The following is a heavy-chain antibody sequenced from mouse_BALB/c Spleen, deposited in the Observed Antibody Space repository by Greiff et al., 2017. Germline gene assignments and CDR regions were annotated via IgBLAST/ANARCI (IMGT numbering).Heavy chain of an antibody. D-gene: IGHD2-4*01. Sequence: VQLQQSGAELVKPGASVKLSCTASGFNIKDTYMHWVKQRPEQGLEWIGRIDPANGNTKYDPKFQGKATITADTSSNTAYLQLSSLTSEDTAVYYCASPSTMNTTHGMDYWGQGTSVTVSA. CDR3: ASPSTMNTTHGMDY. CDR2: IDPANGNT. J-gene: IGHJ4*01. V-gene: IGHV14-3*02. CDR1: GFNIKDTY.